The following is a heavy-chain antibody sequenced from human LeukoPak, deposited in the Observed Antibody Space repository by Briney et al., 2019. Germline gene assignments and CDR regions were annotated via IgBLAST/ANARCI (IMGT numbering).Heavy chain of an antibody. V-gene: IGHV4-39*01. J-gene: IGHJ5*02. D-gene: IGHD3-22*01. CDR3: GRRHYDRNGYNWFDP. Sequence: SETLSLTCTVSGGSISSSSYYWGWIRQPPGKGLEWIGSIYYSGSTYYNPSLKSRVTTSVDTSKNQFSLKLSSVTAADTAVYYCGRRHYDRNGYNWFDPWGQGTLVTVSS. CDR1: GGSISSSSYY. CDR2: IYYSGST.